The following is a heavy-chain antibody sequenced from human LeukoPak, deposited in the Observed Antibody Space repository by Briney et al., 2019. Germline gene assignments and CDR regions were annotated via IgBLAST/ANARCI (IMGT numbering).Heavy chain of an antibody. D-gene: IGHD6-13*01. J-gene: IGHJ4*02. V-gene: IGHV1-2*02. Sequence: ASVKVSCKASGYTFSGYYMHWVRQAPGQGLEWMGWINPKSGGTSYAQKFQGRVTITRDTSITTAYMDLSRLRSDDTAVYYCARARYSNSWCFDCWGQGTLVTVSS. CDR3: ARARYSNSWCFDC. CDR1: GYTFSGYY. CDR2: INPKSGGT.